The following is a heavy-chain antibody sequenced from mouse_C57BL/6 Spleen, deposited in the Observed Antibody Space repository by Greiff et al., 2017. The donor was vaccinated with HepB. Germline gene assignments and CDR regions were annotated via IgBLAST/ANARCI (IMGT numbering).Heavy chain of an antibody. Sequence: EVQLVESEGGLVQPGSSMKLSCTASGFTFSDYYMAWVRQVPEKGLEWVANINYDGSSTYYLDSLKSRFIISRDNAKNILYLQMSSLKSEDTATYYCARERGDGYFDYWGQGTTLTVSS. CDR3: ARERGDGYFDY. V-gene: IGHV5-16*01. J-gene: IGHJ2*01. CDR1: GFTFSDYY. CDR2: INYDGSST. D-gene: IGHD2-3*01.